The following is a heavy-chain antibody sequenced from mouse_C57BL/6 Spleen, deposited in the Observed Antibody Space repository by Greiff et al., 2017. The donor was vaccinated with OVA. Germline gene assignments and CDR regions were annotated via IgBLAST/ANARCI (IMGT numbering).Heavy chain of an antibody. D-gene: IGHD2-4*01. CDR2: IDPSDSYT. J-gene: IGHJ2*01. V-gene: IGHV1-69*01. Sequence: VQLQQPGAELVMPGASVKLSCKASGYTFTSYWMHWVKQRPGQGLEWIGEIDPSDSYTNYNQKFKGKSTLTVDKSSSTAYMQLSSLTSGDSAVYYCTRLGDYENYWGQGTTLTVSS. CDR3: TRLGDYENY. CDR1: GYTFTSYW.